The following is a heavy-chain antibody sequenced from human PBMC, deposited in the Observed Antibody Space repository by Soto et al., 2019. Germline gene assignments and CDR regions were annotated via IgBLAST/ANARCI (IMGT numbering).Heavy chain of an antibody. CDR1: GGSISSGDYY. V-gene: IGHV4-30-4*01. D-gene: IGHD4-17*01. CDR2: IYYSGST. Sequence: SETLSLTCTVSGGSISSGDYYWSWIRQPPGKGLEWIGYIYYSGSTYYNPSLKSRVTISVDTSKNQFSLKLSSVTAADTAVYYCARVSGGDYDGSIDYWGQGTLVTVSS. J-gene: IGHJ4*02. CDR3: ARVSGGDYDGSIDY.